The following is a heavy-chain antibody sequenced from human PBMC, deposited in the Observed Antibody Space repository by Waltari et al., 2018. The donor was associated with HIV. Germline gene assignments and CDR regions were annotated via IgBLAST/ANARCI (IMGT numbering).Heavy chain of an antibody. CDR3: ARDSRGTSWSLNWFDP. V-gene: IGHV3-21*02. CDR1: GLTFSDYR. CDR2: ISSSGSFI. Sequence: EVQLVDSGGGLAKPGGSLRLSCAASGLTFSDYRMNWVRQSPGKGLEWVSSISSSGSFIYYADSVKGRFTISRDNAQNSMYLQMNNLRADDSAMYYCARDSRGTSWSLNWFDPWGQGTLVTVSS. J-gene: IGHJ5*02. D-gene: IGHD6-13*01.